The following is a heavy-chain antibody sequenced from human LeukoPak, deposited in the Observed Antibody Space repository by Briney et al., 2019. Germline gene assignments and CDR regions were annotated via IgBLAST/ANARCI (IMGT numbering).Heavy chain of an antibody. CDR3: ARAHTPIVVVVATDY. D-gene: IGHD2-15*01. CDR2: ISSSSIYI. J-gene: IGHJ4*02. CDR1: GFTLYSYS. V-gene: IGHV3-21*01. Sequence: KTGGSLRLSCAASGFTLYSYSMNWARQARGKGREWVSSISSSSIYILYADSVKGRFTISRDNAKNSLYLQMNSLRGKDTAVYDCARAHTPIVVVVATDYWGQGTLVTVSS.